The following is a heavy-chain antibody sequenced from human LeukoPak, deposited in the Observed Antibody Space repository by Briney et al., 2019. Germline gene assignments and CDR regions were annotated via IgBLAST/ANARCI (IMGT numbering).Heavy chain of an antibody. D-gene: IGHD1-7*01. J-gene: IGHJ4*02. CDR3: ARHGGNWNSPAPEDY. V-gene: IGHV4-39*01. CDR1: GGSISSSGYY. CDR2: IYYSGST. Sequence: SETLSLTCTVSGGSISSSGYYWGWIRQPPGKGLEWIGSIYYSGSTYYNPSHKSRVTISVDTSKNQFSLKLSSVTAADTAVYYCARHGGNWNSPAPEDYWGQGTLVTVSS.